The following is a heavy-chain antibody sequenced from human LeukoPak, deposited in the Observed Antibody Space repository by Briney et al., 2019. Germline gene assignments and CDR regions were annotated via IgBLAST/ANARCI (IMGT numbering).Heavy chain of an antibody. CDR2: IIPIFGTA. CDR1: GGTFSSYA. J-gene: IGHJ4*02. Sequence: SVKVSCKASGGTFSSYAISWVRQAPGQGLEWMGGIIPIFGTANYAQKFQGRVTITADESTSTAYMELSSLRSEDTAVYYCARGGYCSSTSCYSLNQFDYWGQGTLVTVSS. CDR3: ARGGYCSSTSCYSLNQFDY. D-gene: IGHD2-2*02. V-gene: IGHV1-69*13.